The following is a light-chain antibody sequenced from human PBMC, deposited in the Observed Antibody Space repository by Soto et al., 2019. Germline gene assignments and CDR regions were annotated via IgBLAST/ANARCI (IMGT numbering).Light chain of an antibody. Sequence: QSALTQPASVSGSPGQSITISCTGTSSDVGGSNYVSWYQQYPGKAPKVMIYEVSNRPSGISNRFSGSKSGNTASLTISGLQAEDEADYYCSSYTSSTTLLFGGGTKVTVL. J-gene: IGLJ2*01. CDR1: SSDVGGSNY. V-gene: IGLV2-14*01. CDR3: SSYTSSTTLL. CDR2: EVS.